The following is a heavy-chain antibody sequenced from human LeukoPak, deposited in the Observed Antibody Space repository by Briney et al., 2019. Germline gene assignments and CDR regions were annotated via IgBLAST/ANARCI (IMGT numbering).Heavy chain of an antibody. Sequence: GGSLRLSCAASGFTFSSYAMGWVRQPPGQGLEWFSAISGSGRTTYYADSVKGRFTISRDNSKNTLYLQMNSLRAEDTAVYYCAKDKVYSSGRPYQFDYWGQGTLVTVSS. CDR3: AKDKVYSSGRPYQFDY. D-gene: IGHD6-19*01. CDR1: GFTFSSYA. CDR2: ISGSGRTT. V-gene: IGHV3-23*01. J-gene: IGHJ4*02.